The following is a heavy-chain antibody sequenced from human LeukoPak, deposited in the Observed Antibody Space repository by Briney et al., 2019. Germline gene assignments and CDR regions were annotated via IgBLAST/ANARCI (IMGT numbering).Heavy chain of an antibody. CDR3: ATPERGYSGYDFGS. Sequence: GAAVKVSCKASGYTFTGYYMHWVRQAPGQGLEWMGWINPNSGGTNYAQKFQGRVTMTRDTSISTAYMELSRLRSDDTAVYYCATPERGYSGYDFGSWGQGTLVTVSS. D-gene: IGHD5-12*01. CDR1: GYTFTGYY. V-gene: IGHV1-2*02. CDR2: INPNSGGT. J-gene: IGHJ4*02.